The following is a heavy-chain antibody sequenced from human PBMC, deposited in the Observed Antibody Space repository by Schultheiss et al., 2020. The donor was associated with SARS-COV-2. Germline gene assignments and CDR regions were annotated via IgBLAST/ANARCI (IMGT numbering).Heavy chain of an antibody. D-gene: IGHD3-3*01. CDR2: ISGSGGST. J-gene: IGHJ4*02. CDR1: GFTFSSYA. V-gene: IGHV3-23*01. Sequence: GGSLRLSCAASGFTFSSYAMSWVRQAPGKGLEWVSAISGSGGSTYYADSVKGRFTISRDNSKNTLYLQMNRLRAEDTAVYYCAKGAYYDFWSGYSGYFDYWGQGTLVTVSS. CDR3: AKGAYYDFWSGYSGYFDY.